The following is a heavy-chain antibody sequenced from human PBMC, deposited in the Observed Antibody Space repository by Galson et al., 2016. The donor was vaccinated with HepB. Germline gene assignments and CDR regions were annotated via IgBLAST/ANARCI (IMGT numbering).Heavy chain of an antibody. Sequence: SLRLSCAASGFTFSTYWMHWVRQAPGKGLVWVSRINGDGSSANYADSVRGRFTISRDNPKNTLFLQMASLRAEDTAVYYCARNLVDWGQGTLVPVSS. CDR3: ARNLVD. CDR1: GFTFSTYW. CDR2: INGDGSSA. J-gene: IGHJ4*02. V-gene: IGHV3-74*01. D-gene: IGHD2-8*02.